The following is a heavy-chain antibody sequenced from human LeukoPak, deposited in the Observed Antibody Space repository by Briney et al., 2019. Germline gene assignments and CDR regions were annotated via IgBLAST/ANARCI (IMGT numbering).Heavy chain of an antibody. CDR3: ARDRKYYDILTGYYTRDYYYYYMDV. J-gene: IGHJ6*03. CDR2: INWNGGST. D-gene: IGHD3-9*01. V-gene: IGHV3-20*04. Sequence: GGSLRLSCAASGFTFGDYGMSWVRQAPGKGLEWVSGINWNGGSTGYADSVKGRFTISRDNAKNSLYLQMNSLRAEDTALYYCARDRKYYDILTGYYTRDYYYYYMDVWGKGTTVTVSS. CDR1: GFTFGDYG.